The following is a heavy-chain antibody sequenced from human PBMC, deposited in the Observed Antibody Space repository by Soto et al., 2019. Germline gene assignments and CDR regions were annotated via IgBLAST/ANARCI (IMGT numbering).Heavy chain of an antibody. Sequence: GGRLSHPCAPSRFTLSSYAMDSARQAPGKGREWLDFISYDGRNKHYADSVKCRFTSSRDNSKNTLYLQMNSLRAEDTAVYYCARDSIVGYSYGSRYYYYGMDFWGQGT. J-gene: IGHJ6*02. CDR2: ISYDGRNK. D-gene: IGHD5-18*01. CDR3: ARDSIVGYSYGSRYYYYGMDF. CDR1: RFTLSSYA. V-gene: IGHV3-30*11.